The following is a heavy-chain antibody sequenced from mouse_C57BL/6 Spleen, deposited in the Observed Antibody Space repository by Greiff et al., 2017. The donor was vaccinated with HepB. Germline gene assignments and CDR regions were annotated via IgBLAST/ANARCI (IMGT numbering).Heavy chain of an antibody. D-gene: IGHD1-1*01. CDR1: GYTFTSYS. V-gene: IGHV1-52*01. CDR3: AREQGSMGAVVALED. Sequence: QVQLKQPGAELVRPGSSVKLSCKASGYTFTSYSMHWVKQRPIQGLEWIGNIDPSDSDTHYNQKFKDKATLTVDKSSSTAYMQLSSLTSEDSAVYYCAREQGSMGAVVALEDWGQGTTVTVSS. J-gene: IGHJ4*01. CDR2: IDPSDSDT.